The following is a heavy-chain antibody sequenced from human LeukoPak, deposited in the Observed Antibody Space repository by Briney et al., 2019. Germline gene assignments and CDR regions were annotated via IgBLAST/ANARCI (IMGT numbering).Heavy chain of an antibody. CDR3: ARAPYYDFWSGYYVSSFDY. V-gene: IGHV3-21*01. J-gene: IGHJ4*02. Sequence: GGSLRLSCAASGFTFSSSAMSWVRQAPGKGLEWVSSISSSSSYIYYADSVKGRFTISRDNAKNSLYLQMNSLRAEDTAVYYCARAPYYDFWSGYYVSSFDYWGQGTLVTVSS. CDR1: GFTFSSSA. D-gene: IGHD3-3*01. CDR2: ISSSSSYI.